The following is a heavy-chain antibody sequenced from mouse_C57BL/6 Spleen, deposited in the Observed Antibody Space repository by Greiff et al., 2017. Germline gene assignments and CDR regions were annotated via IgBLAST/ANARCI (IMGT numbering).Heavy chain of an antibody. CDR2: ISSGGDYI. Sequence: EVQGVESGEGLVKPGGSLKLSCAASGFTFSSYAMSWVRQTPEKRLEWVAYISSGGDYIYYADTVKGRFTISRDNARNTLYLQMSSLKSEDTAMYYCTRALFYYYGSSPPYYFDYWGQGTTLTVSS. D-gene: IGHD1-1*01. J-gene: IGHJ2*01. V-gene: IGHV5-9-1*02. CDR1: GFTFSSYA. CDR3: TRALFYYYGSSPPYYFDY.